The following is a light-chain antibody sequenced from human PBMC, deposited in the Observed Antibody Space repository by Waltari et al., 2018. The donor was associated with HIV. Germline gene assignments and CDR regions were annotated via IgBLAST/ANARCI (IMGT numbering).Light chain of an antibody. Sequence: QSVLTHPPSVSAAPGKKVTLSCSPSRSSISDIWYALVSWYQHRPGAAPKLVIYDNDKRPSGIPDRFSGSKTGTSATLTIPGLQTGDEAIYFCGSWVRILDGGVFGGGTKLTVL. V-gene: IGLV1-51*01. CDR1: RSSISDIWYAL. J-gene: IGLJ2*01. CDR2: DND. CDR3: GSWVRILDGGV.